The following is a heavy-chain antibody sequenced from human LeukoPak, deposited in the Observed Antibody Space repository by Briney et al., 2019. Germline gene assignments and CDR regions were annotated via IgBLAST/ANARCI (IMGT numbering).Heavy chain of an antibody. CDR3: ARVGYYYDSSGST. J-gene: IGHJ5*02. CDR2: IIPIFGTA. D-gene: IGHD3-22*01. V-gene: IGHV1-69*05. CDR1: GYTFTSYY. Sequence: SVKVSCKASGYTFTSYYMHWVRQAPGQGLEWMGGIIPIFGTANYAQKFQGRVTITTDESTSTAYMELSSLRSEDTAVYYCARVGYYYDSSGSTWGQGTLVTVSS.